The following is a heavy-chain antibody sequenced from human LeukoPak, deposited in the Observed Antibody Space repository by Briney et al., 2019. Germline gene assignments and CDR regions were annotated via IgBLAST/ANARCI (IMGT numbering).Heavy chain of an antibody. V-gene: IGHV3-30-3*01. D-gene: IGHD6-13*01. CDR3: ARYSTGYSSSWSLDY. Sequence: PGGSLRLSCAASGFTFSSYAMHWVRQAPGKGLEWVAVISYDGSNKYYADSVKGRFTISRDNSKNTLYLQMNSLRAEDTAVYYCARYSTGYSSSWSLDYWGQGTLVTVSS. CDR1: GFTFSSYA. J-gene: IGHJ4*02. CDR2: ISYDGSNK.